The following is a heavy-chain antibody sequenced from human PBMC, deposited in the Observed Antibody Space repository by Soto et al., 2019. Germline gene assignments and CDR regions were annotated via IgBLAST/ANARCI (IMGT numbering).Heavy chain of an antibody. D-gene: IGHD2-8*02. CDR1: GASITGSFF. CDR3: ARGMTPPGAPAWYYFDS. Sequence: KPSETLSLTCTVSGASITGSFFWSWIRQPAGKGLEWIGRFSLSGTTNYNPSLRSRVTMSADVSKNQFSLRLTSVTAADTALYYCARGMTPPGAPAWYYFDSWGQGTLVTVPQ. J-gene: IGHJ4*02. CDR2: FSLSGTT. V-gene: IGHV4-4*07.